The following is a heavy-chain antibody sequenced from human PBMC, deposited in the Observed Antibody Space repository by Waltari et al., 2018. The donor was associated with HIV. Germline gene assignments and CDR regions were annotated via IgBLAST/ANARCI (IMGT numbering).Heavy chain of an antibody. CDR1: GGSISSGSYY. V-gene: IGHV4-61*02. CDR3: ARGRGYSYGLFDY. Sequence: QVQLQESGPGLVKPSQTLSLTCTVSGGSISSGSYYWSWTRQPAGKGLEWIGRIYTSGSTNYNPSLKSRVTISVDTSKNQFSLKLSSVTAADTAVYYCARGRGYSYGLFDYWGQGTLVTVSS. D-gene: IGHD5-18*01. CDR2: IYTSGST. J-gene: IGHJ4*02.